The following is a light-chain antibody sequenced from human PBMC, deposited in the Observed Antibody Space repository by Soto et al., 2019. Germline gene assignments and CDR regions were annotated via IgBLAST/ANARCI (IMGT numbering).Light chain of an antibody. Sequence: DIQMTQSPSSLSASVGDRVTITCRASPSISSYLNWYQQKPGKAPKLLIYAASSLQSGVPSRFSGSGSGTDFTLTISSLQPEYFATYYCQQSYSTPWTFGQGTKVEIK. CDR1: PSISSY. J-gene: IGKJ1*01. CDR3: QQSYSTPWT. V-gene: IGKV1-39*01. CDR2: AAS.